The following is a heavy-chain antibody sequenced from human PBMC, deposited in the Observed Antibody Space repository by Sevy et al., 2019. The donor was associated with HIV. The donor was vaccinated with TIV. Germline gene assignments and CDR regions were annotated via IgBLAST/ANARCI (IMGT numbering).Heavy chain of an antibody. CDR1: GLTLTTTG. V-gene: IGHV3-23*01. CDR3: AGGDTTMITDLDY. CDR2: VTSDGTT. J-gene: IGHJ4*02. D-gene: IGHD3-16*01. Sequence: GGCLRLSCAASGLTLTTTGMSWVRQAPGKGLERVAGVTSDGTTYYAESVRDRFTVSRDNSKNTLYLQLNSLRADDTAVFYSAGGDTTMITDLDYWGQGTLVHVSS.